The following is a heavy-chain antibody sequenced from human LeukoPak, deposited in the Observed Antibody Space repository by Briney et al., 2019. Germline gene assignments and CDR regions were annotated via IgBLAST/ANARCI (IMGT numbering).Heavy chain of an antibody. CDR2: ISWNSGSI. J-gene: IGHJ4*02. V-gene: IGHV3-9*03. Sequence: GGSLRLSCAASGFTFDDYAMHWVRQAPGKGLEWVSGISWNSGSIGYADSVKGRFTISRDNAKNSLYLQMNSLRAEDMALYYCAKGRVGATLVYYFDYWGQGTLVTVSS. D-gene: IGHD1-26*01. CDR3: AKGRVGATLVYYFDY. CDR1: GFTFDDYA.